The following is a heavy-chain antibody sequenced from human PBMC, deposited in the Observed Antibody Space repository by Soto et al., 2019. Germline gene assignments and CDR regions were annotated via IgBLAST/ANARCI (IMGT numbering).Heavy chain of an antibody. V-gene: IGHV1-8*01. D-gene: IGHD3-3*01. J-gene: IGHJ6*03. CDR2: MNANGVNT. CDR1: GYTFTNYD. Sequence: ASVKVSCKASGYTFTNYDINWVRQAPGQGLEWLGWMNANGVNTGYAQKFQGRVTMTRNTSITTAYMELSSLRSEDTAVYYCARGPNYDLWSGQSTEKSYYHYYMDVWGKGTTVTVSS. CDR3: ARGPNYDLWSGQSTEKSYYHYYMDV.